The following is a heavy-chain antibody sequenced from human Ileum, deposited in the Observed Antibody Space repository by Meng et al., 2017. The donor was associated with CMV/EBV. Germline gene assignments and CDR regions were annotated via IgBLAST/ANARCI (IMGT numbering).Heavy chain of an antibody. Sequence: QVHLVQSGDEVKKPGASVEVSCKASGYTFSDYYMHWVRQAPGQGFEWMGWINPYNGATDSAQKFQGRVTMTRDTSIDTAFMELTWLKFDDTAVYYCTRGPSSGAFDYWGQGTLVTVSS. CDR1: GYTFSDYY. CDR3: TRGPSSGAFDY. D-gene: IGHD6-25*01. V-gene: IGHV1-2*02. J-gene: IGHJ4*02. CDR2: INPYNGAT.